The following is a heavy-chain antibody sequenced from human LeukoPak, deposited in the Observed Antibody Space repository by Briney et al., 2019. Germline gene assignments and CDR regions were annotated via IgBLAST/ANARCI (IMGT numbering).Heavy chain of an antibody. CDR3: ARVFVWNYFNGMDV. D-gene: IGHD1-7*01. J-gene: IGHJ6*02. CDR2: IKQDGSEK. V-gene: IGHV3-7*05. CDR1: GFTFSTYW. Sequence: GGSLRLSCAASGFTFSTYWMSWDRQAPGKGLEWVANIKQDGSEKYYVDSVKGRFTISRDNAKNSLYLQMNSLRAEDTAVYYYARVFVWNYFNGMDVWGQGTTVTVSS.